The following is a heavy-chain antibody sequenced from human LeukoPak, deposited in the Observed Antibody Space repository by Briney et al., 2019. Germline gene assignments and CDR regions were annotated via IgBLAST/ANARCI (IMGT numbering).Heavy chain of an antibody. Sequence: SETLSLTCTVSGYSISSGYYWGWIRQPPGKGLEWIGSIYHSGSTYYNPSLKSRVTISVDTSKNQFSLKLSSVTAADTAVYYCARVQLERRGGYYYYYMDVWGKGPRSPSP. V-gene: IGHV4-38-2*02. CDR2: IYHSGST. D-gene: IGHD1-1*01. CDR1: GYSISSGYY. CDR3: ARVQLERRGGYYYYYMDV. J-gene: IGHJ6*03.